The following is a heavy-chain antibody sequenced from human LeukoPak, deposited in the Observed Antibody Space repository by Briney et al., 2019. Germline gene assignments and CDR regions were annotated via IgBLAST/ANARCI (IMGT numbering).Heavy chain of an antibody. J-gene: IGHJ5*02. Sequence: PSETLSLTCTVSGDSISNYYWSWIRQPPGKGLEWIGYIYTSGSTSYNPSLKSRLTISVDTSKNQFSLKLSSVTAADTAVYYCARDRTVVVVVAATQAHWFDPWGQGTLVTVSS. CDR2: IYTSGST. D-gene: IGHD2-15*01. V-gene: IGHV4-4*09. CDR1: GDSISNYY. CDR3: ARDRTVVVVVAATQAHWFDP.